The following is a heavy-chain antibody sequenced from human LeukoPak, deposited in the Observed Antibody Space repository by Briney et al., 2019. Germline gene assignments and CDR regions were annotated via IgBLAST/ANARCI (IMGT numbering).Heavy chain of an antibody. D-gene: IGHD4-17*01. V-gene: IGHV3-23*01. J-gene: IGHJ5*02. Sequence: GGSLRLSCTASGFTFSSYAMTWVGQAPGKGLECVSVISGIGTTTYYADSVKGRFTISRDNSKNTLFLQMNSLRVEDTATYYCTKKRTTSVTDWFDPWGQGTLVTVSS. CDR1: GFTFSSYA. CDR3: TKKRTTSVTDWFDP. CDR2: ISGIGTTT.